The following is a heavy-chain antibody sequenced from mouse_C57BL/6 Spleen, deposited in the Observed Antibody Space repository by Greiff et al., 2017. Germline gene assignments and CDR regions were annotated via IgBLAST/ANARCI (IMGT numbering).Heavy chain of an antibody. CDR2: ISDGGSYT. J-gene: IGHJ4*01. D-gene: IGHD2-5*01. Sequence: EVMLVESGGGLVKPGGSLKLSCAASGFTFSSYAMSWVRQTPEKRLEWVATISDGGSYTYYPDNVKGRFTISRDNAKNNLYLQMSHLKSEDTAMYYCARADYSNYGAMDYWGQGTSVTVSS. CDR1: GFTFSSYA. CDR3: ARADYSNYGAMDY. V-gene: IGHV5-4*03.